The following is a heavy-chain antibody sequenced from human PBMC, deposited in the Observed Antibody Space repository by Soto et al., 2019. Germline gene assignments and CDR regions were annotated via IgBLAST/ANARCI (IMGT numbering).Heavy chain of an antibody. D-gene: IGHD2-2*01. Sequence: QVQLHQWGTGLWKPSETLSLTCAVHGGSVRGYYWTWIRQSPEKGLEWIGEINHSGTTNYSPSLKTRVTISVDTSKNQFSLILSSVTAADTAVYYCARGGEYQLLLRAYYYFNMDVWGTGTTVTVS. J-gene: IGHJ6*03. CDR3: ARGGEYQLLLRAYYYFNMDV. CDR2: INHSGTT. V-gene: IGHV4-34*01. CDR1: GGSVRGYY.